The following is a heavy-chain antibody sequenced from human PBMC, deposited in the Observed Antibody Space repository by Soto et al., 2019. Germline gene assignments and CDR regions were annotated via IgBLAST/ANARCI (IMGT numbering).Heavy chain of an antibody. D-gene: IGHD3-22*01. CDR1: GFTFRSYG. CDR2: ISFDERTK. V-gene: IGHV3-30*03. J-gene: IGHJ4*02. CDR3: AIDHHYGISVYYSHRDI. Sequence: QLQLVESGGGVVQPGGSLRLSCSASGFTFRSYGMNWVRQAPGKGLEWVAIISFDERTKHYVHYVKGRFTISRDNSEDTLYQQMHSLRVEDTAVYYCAIDHHYGISVYYSHRDIWGQGTLVTVSS.